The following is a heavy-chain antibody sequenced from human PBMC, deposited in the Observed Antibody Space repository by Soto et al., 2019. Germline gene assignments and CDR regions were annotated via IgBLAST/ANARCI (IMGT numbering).Heavy chain of an antibody. Sequence: QVQLVQSGAEVKKPGASVKVSCKASGYTFTSYGLSWVRQAPGQGLEWMGRISADNYNTNYAQKLPGRVTMTTDTSTSTAYMALRSLGSDDTAVYYCARVVGALGHWFDPWGQGTLVTVSS. V-gene: IGHV1-18*01. CDR3: ARVVGALGHWFDP. CDR1: GYTFTSYG. D-gene: IGHD1-26*01. CDR2: ISADNYNT. J-gene: IGHJ5*02.